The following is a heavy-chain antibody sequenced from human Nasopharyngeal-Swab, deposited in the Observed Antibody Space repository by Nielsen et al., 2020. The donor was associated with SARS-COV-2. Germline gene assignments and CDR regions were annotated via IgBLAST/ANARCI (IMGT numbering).Heavy chain of an antibody. CDR1: GYTFTSYA. D-gene: IGHD3-10*01. CDR3: ARDPVWFGELTSYYYYGMDV. V-gene: IGHV1-3*01. CDR2: INAGNGNT. Sequence: ASVKVSCKASGYTFTSYAMHWVRQAPGQRLEWMGWINAGNGNTKYSQKFQGRVTITRYTSASTAYMELSSLRSEDTAVYYCARDPVWFGELTSYYYYGMDVWGQGTTVTVSS. J-gene: IGHJ6*02.